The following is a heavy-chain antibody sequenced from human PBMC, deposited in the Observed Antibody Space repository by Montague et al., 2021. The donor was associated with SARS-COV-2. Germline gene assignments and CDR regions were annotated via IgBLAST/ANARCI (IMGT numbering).Heavy chain of an antibody. D-gene: IGHD3-10*01. J-gene: IGHJ2*01. CDR2: IYHSGST. CDR1: GGSISSSHW. V-gene: IGHV4-4*02. CDR3: AREFRTYGYGGQYWYFDL. Sequence: SETLSLTCAVSGGSISSSHWWSWVRQPPGKGLEWTGEIYHSGSTNYNPSLKSRVTISIDKSKNQFSLKLSSVTAADTAVYYCAREFRTYGYGGQYWYFDLWGRGTLVTVSS.